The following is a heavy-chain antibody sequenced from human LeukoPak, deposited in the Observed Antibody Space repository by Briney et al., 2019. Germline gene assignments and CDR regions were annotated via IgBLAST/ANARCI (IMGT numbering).Heavy chain of an antibody. J-gene: IGHJ2*01. CDR2: SVHGDSYT. V-gene: IGHV5-51*01. CDR1: GCNFANYG. CDR3: ARRPSGDYVSEECFLDL. Sequence: RAEPLKISCKCSGCNFANYGVGWVRQMPGKGLERMGISVHGDSYTRYSPSFQGQVTFSADKSISIAYLQLGSLQASDTAIYYCARRPSGDYVSEECFLDLWGRGTLVPVSA. D-gene: IGHD3-16*01.